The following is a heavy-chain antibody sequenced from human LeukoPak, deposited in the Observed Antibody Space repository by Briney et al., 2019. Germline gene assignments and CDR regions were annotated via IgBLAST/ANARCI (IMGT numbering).Heavy chain of an antibody. CDR1: GGSISSSSYY. J-gene: IGHJ4*02. V-gene: IGHV4-39*01. CDR2: IYYSGST. D-gene: IGHD6-13*01. Sequence: SETLSLTCTVSGGSISSSSYYWDWIRQPPGKGLEWIGSIYYSGSTYYNPSLKSRVTISVDTSKNQFSLKLSSVTAADTAVYYCARQGIAALAVLDYWGQGTLVTVSS. CDR3: ARQGIAALAVLDY.